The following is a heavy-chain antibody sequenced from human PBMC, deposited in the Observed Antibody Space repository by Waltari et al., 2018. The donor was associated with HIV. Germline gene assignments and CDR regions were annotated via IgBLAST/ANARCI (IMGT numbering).Heavy chain of an antibody. J-gene: IGHJ6*02. CDR2: VNTANGHT. CDR1: GYSFTSHA. CDR3: AREMSLIRVIAVAMDV. V-gene: IGHV1-3*05. Sequence: VQLVQSGAEEKKPGASVKISCKASGYSFTSHAIHWVRQAPGQRLEWVGWVNTANGHTKDSQNFQGRVTITRDTSATTASMELNSLRSEDTAVYYCAREMSLIRVIAVAMDVWGQGTTVTVSS. D-gene: IGHD6-19*01.